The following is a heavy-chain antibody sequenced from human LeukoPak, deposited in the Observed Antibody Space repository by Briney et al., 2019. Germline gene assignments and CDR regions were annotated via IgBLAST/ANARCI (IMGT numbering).Heavy chain of an antibody. CDR1: GGSFSGYY. V-gene: IGHV4-34*01. CDR3: ARDITIFGVVQSPRGNMDV. J-gene: IGHJ6*03. Sequence: SETLSLTCAVYGGSFSGYYWSWIRQPPGKGLERIGEINHSGSTNYNPSLKSRVTISVDTSKNQFFLKLSSVTAADTAVYYCARDITIFGVVQSPRGNMDVWGKGTTVTVSS. CDR2: INHSGST. D-gene: IGHD3-3*01.